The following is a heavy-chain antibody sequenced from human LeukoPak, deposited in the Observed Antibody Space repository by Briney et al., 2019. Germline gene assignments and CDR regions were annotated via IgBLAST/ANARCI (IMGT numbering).Heavy chain of an antibody. CDR1: GGSFSSYY. CDR2: INHSGST. D-gene: IGHD6-13*01. CDR3: ERGQYVGYSSSWSIHYYYYGMDV. J-gene: IGHJ6*02. V-gene: IGHV4-34*01. Sequence: SETLSLTCAVYGGSFSSYYWSWIRQPPGKGLEWIAEINHSGSTNYNPSLKSRVTISVDTSKNTFSLKLSSVTAADTAVYYCERGQYVGYSSSWSIHYYYYGMDVWGQGTTVTVSS.